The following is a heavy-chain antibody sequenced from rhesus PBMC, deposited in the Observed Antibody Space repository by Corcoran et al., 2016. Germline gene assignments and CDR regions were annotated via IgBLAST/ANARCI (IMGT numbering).Heavy chain of an antibody. Sequence: LQLQQSGPAVVKPSETLSLTCAVPGGSIRRHYWRWIRQPPGQGLEWNGRISGSGGSTDYNPSRKSRVTISTDTSKNQFSLKLSSVTAADTAVYYCARGNWEYFDYWGQGVLVTVSS. D-gene: IGHD7-45*01. J-gene: IGHJ4*01. V-gene: IGHV4-173*01. CDR3: ARGNWEYFDY. CDR2: ISGSGGST. CDR1: GGSIRRHY.